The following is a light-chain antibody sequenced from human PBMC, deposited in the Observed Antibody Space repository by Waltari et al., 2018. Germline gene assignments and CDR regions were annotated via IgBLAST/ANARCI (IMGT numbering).Light chain of an antibody. J-gene: IGLJ2*01. Sequence: SSVLTQPPSVSLATGTTASITCGGNNIAVKSVHWYQQRPGTAPVLVIYDDSARPSGIPERFSGSNSGNTATLTISRVEAGDGADYYCQVWDSNTNHVIFGGGTKLTVL. CDR2: DDS. V-gene: IGLV3-21*04. CDR1: NIAVKS. CDR3: QVWDSNTNHVI.